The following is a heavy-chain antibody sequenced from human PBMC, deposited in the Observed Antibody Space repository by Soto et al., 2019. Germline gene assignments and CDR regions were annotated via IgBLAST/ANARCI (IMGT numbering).Heavy chain of an antibody. CDR3: ARRHSATWLFDY. D-gene: IGHD2-15*01. J-gene: IGHJ4*02. Sequence: SETLSLTCNVSGGAISGRSNYWGWIRQPPGKGLEYIGSIYSGGSTYYNPSLKSRVTLSVDTSQTQFFLRLTSVTAADTAVYYCARRHSATWLFDYWGLGTQVPVSS. CDR1: GGAISGRSNY. V-gene: IGHV4-39*01. CDR2: IYSGGST.